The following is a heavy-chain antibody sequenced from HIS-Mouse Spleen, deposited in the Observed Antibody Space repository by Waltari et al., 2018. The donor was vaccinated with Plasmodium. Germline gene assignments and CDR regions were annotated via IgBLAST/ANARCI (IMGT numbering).Heavy chain of an antibody. D-gene: IGHD3-3*01. CDR3: AKEVLGYYDFWSRPDY. CDR1: GFTSSSYG. Sequence: QVQLVESGGGVVQPGRSLRLSCAASGFTSSSYGMHWGRQAPGKGLEWVAVISYDGSNKYYADSVKGRFTISRDNSKNTLYLQMNSLRAEDTAVYYCAKEVLGYYDFWSRPDYWGQGTLVTVSS. V-gene: IGHV3-30*18. CDR2: ISYDGSNK. J-gene: IGHJ4*02.